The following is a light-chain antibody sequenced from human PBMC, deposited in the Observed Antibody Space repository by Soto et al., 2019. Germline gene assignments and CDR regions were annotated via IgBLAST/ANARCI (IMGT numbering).Light chain of an antibody. V-gene: IGLV2-14*01. CDR3: SSFTTSSTLV. J-gene: IGLJ1*01. CDR2: DVS. CDR1: SSDVGSFDS. Sequence: QSVLTQPASVSLSPGQPITISCTGTSSDVGSFDSVALYQHNPGKAPKLMIYDVSNRPSGVSSRFSGSKSGNTASLSISGLQTEDEANYYCSSFTTSSTLVFGTGTKVTVL.